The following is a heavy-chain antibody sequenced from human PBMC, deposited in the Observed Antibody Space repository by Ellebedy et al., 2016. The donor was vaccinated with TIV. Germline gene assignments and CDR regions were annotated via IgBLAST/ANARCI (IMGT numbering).Heavy chain of an antibody. V-gene: IGHV3-30*04. Sequence: GESLKISCAASGFTFSDYAMHWVRQAPGKGLEWVAVISYDGGIGYYADSVKGRFTISRDNSKNTQYLQMNSLRPEDTAVYYCARDRDLVGSTGDAFDIWGQGTMVTVSS. J-gene: IGHJ3*02. CDR3: ARDRDLVGSTGDAFDI. CDR2: ISYDGGIG. D-gene: IGHD1-26*01. CDR1: GFTFSDYA.